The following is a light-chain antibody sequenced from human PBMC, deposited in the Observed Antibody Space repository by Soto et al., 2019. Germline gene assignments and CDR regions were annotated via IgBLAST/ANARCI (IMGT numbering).Light chain of an antibody. CDR1: QSVSSN. J-gene: IGKJ1*01. Sequence: EIVRTRALDSLCVGPGESATISCRASQSVSSNLAWYQQKPGQAPRLLIYGASTRATGIPARFSGSGSGTEFPLTISSLEFEDFAVYYCQQYNNWTRTFGQGTKVDIK. CDR3: QQYNNWTRT. V-gene: IGKV3-15*01. CDR2: GAS.